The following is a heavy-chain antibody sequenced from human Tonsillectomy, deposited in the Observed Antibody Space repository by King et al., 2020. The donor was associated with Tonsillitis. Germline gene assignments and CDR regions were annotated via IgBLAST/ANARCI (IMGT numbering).Heavy chain of an antibody. V-gene: IGHV3-23*04. J-gene: IGHJ3*01. D-gene: IGHD4-17*01. CDR3: AISPEGHDYGDPEGTFDV. CDR2: IRGSGGRT. CDR1: GFTFSSYA. Sequence: EVQLVESGGGLVQPGGSLRLSCAASGFTFSSYAMTWVRQAPGKGLEWVSAIRGSGGRTYYADSVKGRFTISRDNSKSTLYLQMNSPRPEDTAIYYCAISPEGHDYGDPEGTFDVWGQGAMVSVSS.